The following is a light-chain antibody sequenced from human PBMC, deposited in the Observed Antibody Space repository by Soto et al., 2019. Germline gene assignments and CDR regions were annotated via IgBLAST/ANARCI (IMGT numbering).Light chain of an antibody. Sequence: QFVLTQPRSVSGSPGQSVTISCTGTSSDVGGYNYVSWYQQHPGKAPKLMIYDVSKRPSGVPDRFSGSKSGNTASLTISGLQAEDEADYYCCSYAGSYPVVFGGGTKLTVL. CDR3: CSYAGSYPVV. V-gene: IGLV2-11*01. CDR1: SSDVGGYNY. J-gene: IGLJ2*01. CDR2: DVS.